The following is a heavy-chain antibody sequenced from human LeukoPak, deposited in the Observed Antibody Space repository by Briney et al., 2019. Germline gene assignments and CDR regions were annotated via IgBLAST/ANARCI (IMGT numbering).Heavy chain of an antibody. CDR3: AKDTRLWNSNPNWFDP. CDR2: IWYDGSNK. D-gene: IGHD1/OR15-1a*01. J-gene: IGHJ5*02. CDR1: GFTFSSYG. Sequence: PGRSLRLSCAASGFTFSSYGMHWVRQALGKGLEWVAVIWYDGSNKYYEDSVKGRFTISRDNSKNTLYLQMNSLRAEDTAVYYCAKDTRLWNSNPNWFDPWGQGTLVTVSS. V-gene: IGHV3-33*06.